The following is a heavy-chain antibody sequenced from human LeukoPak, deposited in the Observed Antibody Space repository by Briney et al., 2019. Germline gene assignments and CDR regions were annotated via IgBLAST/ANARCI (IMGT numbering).Heavy chain of an antibody. CDR3: ARSRNYDSSGYYFEIDY. Sequence: GESLRLSCAASGFTFNNYGMSWVRQAPGKGLEWVSGINWNAVRVGYADSVKGRFTISRDNAKNSLYLQMNSLRAEDTALYYCARSRNYDSSGYYFEIDYWGQGTLVTVSS. CDR1: GFTFNNYG. CDR2: INWNAVRV. J-gene: IGHJ4*02. D-gene: IGHD3-22*01. V-gene: IGHV3-20*04.